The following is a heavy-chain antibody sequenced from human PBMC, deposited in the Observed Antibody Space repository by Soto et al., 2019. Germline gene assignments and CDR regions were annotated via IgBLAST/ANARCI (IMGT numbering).Heavy chain of an antibody. V-gene: IGHV4-61*01. J-gene: IGHJ6*02. D-gene: IGHD6-13*01. CDR3: ARDRAAAGTRYYYYGMDV. Sequence: QVQLQESGPGLVKPSETLSLTCTVSGGSVSSGSYYWSWIRQPPGKGLEWIGYIYYSGSTNYNPSLKSRVTISVDTSKNQFSLKLSSVTAADTAVYYCARDRAAAGTRYYYYGMDVWGQGTTVTVSS. CDR2: IYYSGST. CDR1: GGSVSSGSYY.